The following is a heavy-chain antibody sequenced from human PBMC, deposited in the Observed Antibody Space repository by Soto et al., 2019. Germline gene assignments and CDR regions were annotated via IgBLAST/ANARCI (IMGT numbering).Heavy chain of an antibody. Sequence: GGSLRLSCAASGFTFSSYGMHWVRQAPGKGLEWVAVIWYDGSNKYYADSGKGRFTISRDNSKNTLYLQMNSLRAEDTAVYYCAGDKGYSSSWFDYWGQGTLVTVSS. D-gene: IGHD6-13*01. CDR2: IWYDGSNK. J-gene: IGHJ4*02. CDR3: AGDKGYSSSWFDY. V-gene: IGHV3-33*01. CDR1: GFTFSSYG.